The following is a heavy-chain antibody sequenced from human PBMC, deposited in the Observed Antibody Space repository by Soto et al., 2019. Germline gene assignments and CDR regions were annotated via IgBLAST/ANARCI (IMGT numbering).Heavy chain of an antibody. V-gene: IGHV3-23*01. CDR1: GFTFSSYA. CDR2: ISGSGGST. Sequence: EVQLLESGGGLVQPGGSLRLSCAASGFTFSSYAMSWVRQAPGKGLEWVSAISGSGGSTYYADSVRGRFTISRDNSKNTLYLQMNSLRAEDTAVYYCAKDHLVLMLYAIRPFDYWGQGTLVTVSS. J-gene: IGHJ4*02. CDR3: AKDHLVLMLYAIRPFDY. D-gene: IGHD2-8*01.